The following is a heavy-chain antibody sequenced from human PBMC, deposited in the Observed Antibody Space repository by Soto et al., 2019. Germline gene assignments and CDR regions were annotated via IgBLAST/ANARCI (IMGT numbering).Heavy chain of an antibody. J-gene: IGHJ4*02. V-gene: IGHV1-3*01. CDR2: INAGNGNT. CDR3: ARSINYGSGGYSDY. CDR1: GYAFTRSL. Sequence: QVQLVQSGAEVKKPGASVKVSCKASGYAFTRSLMHWVRQAPGQSLEWMGWINAGNGNTKISQKFQGRVSFDGDTSASTAYLELSNLRSEDTGVYYCARSINYGSGGYSDYWGQGTLVTVSS. D-gene: IGHD3-10*01.